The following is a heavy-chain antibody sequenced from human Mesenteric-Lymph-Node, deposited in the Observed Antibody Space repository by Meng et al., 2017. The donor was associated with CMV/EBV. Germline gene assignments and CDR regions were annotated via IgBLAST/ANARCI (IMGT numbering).Heavy chain of an antibody. CDR1: GFTFSSYS. CDR3: AKGSSRHPAFDI. CDR2: ISSSSSYI. Sequence: GESLKISCAASGFTFSSYSMNWVRQAPGKGLEWVSSISSSSSYIYYADSVKGRFTISRDNAKNSLYLQMNSLRGEDTAVYYCAKGSSRHPAFDIWGQGTMVTVSS. J-gene: IGHJ3*02. V-gene: IGHV3-21*01.